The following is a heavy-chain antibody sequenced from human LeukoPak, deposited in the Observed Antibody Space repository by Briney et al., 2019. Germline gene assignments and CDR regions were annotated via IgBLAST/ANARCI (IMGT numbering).Heavy chain of an antibody. D-gene: IGHD2-2*02. V-gene: IGHV4-59*08. CDR3: ARRLCSSLTCNIGPSGDWLDP. J-gene: IGHJ5*02. CDR2: IYYDGST. CDR1: GGSMSNYW. Sequence: SETLSLTCTVSGGSMSNYWWNWIRQPPGKGLEWIGYIYYDGSTYYNPALNSRVTISIDTSKNQFSLKLNSVTAADTAVYYCARRLCSSLTCNIGPSGDWLDPWGQGALVTVSS.